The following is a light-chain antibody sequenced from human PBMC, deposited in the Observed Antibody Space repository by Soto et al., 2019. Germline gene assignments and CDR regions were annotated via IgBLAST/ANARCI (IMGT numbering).Light chain of an antibody. Sequence: QTVVTQPASVSGSPGQSITISCTRTSSDVGGYNYVSWYQQHPGKAPKLMIYDVSNRPSGVSNRFSGSKSGNTASLTISGLQAEDEADYYCSSYTRSSTWVFGGGTKLTVL. CDR3: SSYTRSSTWV. CDR1: SSDVGGYNY. J-gene: IGLJ3*02. CDR2: DVS. V-gene: IGLV2-14*01.